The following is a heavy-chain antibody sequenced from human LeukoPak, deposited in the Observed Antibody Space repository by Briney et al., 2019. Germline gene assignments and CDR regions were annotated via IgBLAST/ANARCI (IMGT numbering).Heavy chain of an antibody. CDR1: GFTFDDYA. CDR3: SKGSSGSYLTDFDY. J-gene: IGHJ4*02. D-gene: IGHD1-26*01. CDR2: ISWNSGSI. V-gene: IGHV3-9*01. Sequence: GGSLRLSCTASGFTFDDYAMHWVRQTTVKGLEWVSGISWNSGSIGYADSVKGRFTISRDNAKNSLYLQMNSLRAEDTALYYCSKGSSGSYLTDFDYWGQGTLVTVSS.